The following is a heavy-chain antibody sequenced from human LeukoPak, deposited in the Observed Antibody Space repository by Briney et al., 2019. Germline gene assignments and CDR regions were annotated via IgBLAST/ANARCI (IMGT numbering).Heavy chain of an antibody. CDR2: VDPNSGAT. CDR1: GYTFTGYY. CDR3: ARGKRVYESSGYSTFDY. D-gene: IGHD3-22*01. V-gene: IGHV1-2*06. J-gene: IGHJ4*02. Sequence: ASVKVSCKASGYTFTGYYIHWVRQAPGQGLEWMGRVDPNSGATDGAQKFQGGVTMTRDTSISTAYLELSSLRSDDTAVYYCARGKRVYESSGYSTFDYWGQGILVTVSS.